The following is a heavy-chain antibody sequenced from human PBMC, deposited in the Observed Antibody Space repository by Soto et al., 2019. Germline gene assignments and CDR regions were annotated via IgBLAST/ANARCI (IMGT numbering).Heavy chain of an antibody. CDR2: IHYTGGT. D-gene: IGHD6-6*01. CDR3: ARHLYSTSPDV. V-gene: IGHV4-39*01. J-gene: IGHJ6*02. CDR1: GDSISRSRYY. Sequence: QLQLQESGPGLVKPSETLSLTCTDSGDSISRSRYYWGWIRQPPGKGLEWIASIHYTGGTYYNPSLRSRVNISVDTSKTQFSLTVSSVTAADTAVYYCARHLYSTSPDVWGQGTSVTVSS.